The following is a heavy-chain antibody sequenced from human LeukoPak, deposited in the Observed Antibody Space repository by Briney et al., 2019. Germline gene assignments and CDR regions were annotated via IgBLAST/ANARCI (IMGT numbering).Heavy chain of an antibody. V-gene: IGHV1-2*06. J-gene: IGHJ6*02. CDR2: INPNSGDT. D-gene: IGHD1-1*01. CDR3: AGVPHINCMDV. CDR1: GYTFTDYY. Sequence: ASVKVSCKASGYTFTDYYMHWVRQAPGQGPEWMGRINPNSGDTNYAQKFQGRVTMTRDTSISTAYMDLSRLRSDDTAVYYCAGVPHINCMDVWGQGTTVTVSS.